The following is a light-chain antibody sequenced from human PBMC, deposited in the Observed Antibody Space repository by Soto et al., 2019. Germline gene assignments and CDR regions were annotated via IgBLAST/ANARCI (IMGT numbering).Light chain of an antibody. Sequence: EIVLTQSPGTLSLSPGERATLSCRASQSVSSSSYLAWYQQKPGQAPRLLTYGASSRATGIPDRFSGSGSGTDFTLTISRLEPEDFAVYYCQQYGSSPLTFGGGTKVEIK. CDR3: QQYGSSPLT. CDR2: GAS. J-gene: IGKJ4*01. V-gene: IGKV3-20*01. CDR1: QSVSSSSY.